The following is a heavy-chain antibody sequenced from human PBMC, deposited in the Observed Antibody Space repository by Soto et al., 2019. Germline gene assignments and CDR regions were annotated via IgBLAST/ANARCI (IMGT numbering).Heavy chain of an antibody. V-gene: IGHV1-2*04. D-gene: IGHD1-26*01. CDR2: INPNSGGT. J-gene: IGHJ5*02. Sequence: ASVKVSCKASGYTFTGYYMHWVRQAPGQGLEWMGWINPNSGGTNYAQKFHGWVTMTRDTSISTAYMELSRLRSDDTAVYYCARTFLEGAPAFDPLGQGTLVNVSS. CDR1: GYTFTGYY. CDR3: ARTFLEGAPAFDP.